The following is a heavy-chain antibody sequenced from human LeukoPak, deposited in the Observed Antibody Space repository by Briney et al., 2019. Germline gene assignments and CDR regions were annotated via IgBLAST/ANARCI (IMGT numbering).Heavy chain of an antibody. CDR2: IYHSGST. CDR1: GGSISSGGYY. CDR3: ARVFDTAMVTDLFDY. Sequence: PSQTVSLTCTVSGGSISSGGYYWSWIRQPPGKGLEWIGYIYHSGSTYYNPSLKSRVTISVDTSKNQFSLKLSSVTAADTAVYYCARVFDTAMVTDLFDYWGQGTLVTVSS. J-gene: IGHJ4*02. D-gene: IGHD5-18*01. V-gene: IGHV4-30-2*01.